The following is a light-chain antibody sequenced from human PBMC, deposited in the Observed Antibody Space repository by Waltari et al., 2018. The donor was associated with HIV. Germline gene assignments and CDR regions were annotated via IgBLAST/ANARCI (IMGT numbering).Light chain of an antibody. CDR2: RDI. CDR1: ALPKKY. CDR3: QSADNSGSYVI. J-gene: IGLJ2*01. V-gene: IGLV3-25*03. Sequence: SYELTQPPSVSVAPGQTARITCSGDALPKKYSLWYQQKPGQAPVVVLHRDIERPSGDPERFSGTSSGRTVTLSIKGVQAEDEADYYCQSADNSGSYVIFGGGTKLTVL.